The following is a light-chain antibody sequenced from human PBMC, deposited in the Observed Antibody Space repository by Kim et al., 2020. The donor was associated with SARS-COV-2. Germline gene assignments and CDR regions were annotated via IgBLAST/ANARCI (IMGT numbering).Light chain of an antibody. CDR3: QHRSNWHT. Sequence: SVLTQSPATLSLSPGDRAVLSCRARQSLSGYLAWYQHRRGQAPRLLIYDVSTRAAGVPARFSGSGSGADFTLTISSLEPEDFAVYYCQHRSNWHTFGQGTKLEI. J-gene: IGKJ2*01. CDR1: QSLSGY. CDR2: DVS. V-gene: IGKV3-11*01.